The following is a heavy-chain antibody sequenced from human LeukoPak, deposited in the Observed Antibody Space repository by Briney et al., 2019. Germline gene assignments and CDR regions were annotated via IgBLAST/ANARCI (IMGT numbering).Heavy chain of an antibody. Sequence: PGGSLRLSCAASGFTFSSYWMHWVRQAPGKGLEWLANIKQDGSEKYYVDSVKGRFTISRDNDKNSLYLQMNSLSAEDTAAYYCARSDPTAWFDPWGQGKLVTVSS. CDR3: ARSDPTAWFDP. V-gene: IGHV3-7*01. J-gene: IGHJ5*02. CDR1: GFTFSSYW. CDR2: IKQDGSEK.